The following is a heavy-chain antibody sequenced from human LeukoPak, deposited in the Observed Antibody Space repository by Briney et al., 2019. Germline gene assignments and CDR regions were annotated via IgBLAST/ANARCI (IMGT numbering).Heavy chain of an antibody. V-gene: IGHV3-21*01. CDR2: ISSSSSYI. CDR3: ARGVVVVPAAIWWFDP. J-gene: IGHJ5*02. CDR1: GFTFSSYS. D-gene: IGHD2-2*01. Sequence: PGGSLRLCCAASGFTFSSYSMNWVRQAPGKGVEWVSSISSSSSYIYYADSVKGRFTISRDNAKNSLYLQMNSLRAEDTAVYYCARGVVVVPAAIWWFDPWGQGTLVTVSS.